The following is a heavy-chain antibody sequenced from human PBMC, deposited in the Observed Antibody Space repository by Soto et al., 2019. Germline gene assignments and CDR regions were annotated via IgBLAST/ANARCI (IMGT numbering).Heavy chain of an antibody. J-gene: IGHJ5*02. CDR1: GFTFSSYA. D-gene: IGHD6-13*01. CDR3: AKAYSNSWPNDWFDP. V-gene: IGHV3-23*01. CDR2: ITGSGAGS. Sequence: EVQLLESGGGGLQPGGSLRLSCAASGFTFSSYAMNWVRQAPGKGLEWVSGITGSGAGSYYSDSVKGRFTISRDNSKNTLYLPMNSLRAEDTAVYYCAKAYSNSWPNDWFDPWGQGTLVTVSS.